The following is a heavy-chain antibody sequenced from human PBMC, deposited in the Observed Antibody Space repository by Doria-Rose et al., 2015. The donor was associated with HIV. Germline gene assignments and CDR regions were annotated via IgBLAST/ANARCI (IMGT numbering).Heavy chain of an antibody. CDR3: ARIKSSRWYHKYYFDF. CDR1: GVSLSSPGMG. J-gene: IGHJ4*02. D-gene: IGHD6-13*01. CDR2: IFSDDER. Sequence: QVTLKESGPVLVKPTETLTLTCTVSGVSLSSPGMGVSWIRQPPGKALEWPANIFSDDERSYKTSLKSRLTISRGTSKSQVVLTMTDVDPVDTATYYCARIKSSRWYHKYYFDFWGQGTLVIVSA. V-gene: IGHV2-26*01.